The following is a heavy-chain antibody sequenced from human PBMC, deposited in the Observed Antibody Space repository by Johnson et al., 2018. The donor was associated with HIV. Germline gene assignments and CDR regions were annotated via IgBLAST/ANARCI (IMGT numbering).Heavy chain of an antibody. CDR3: ARVGASRFDAFHV. CDR1: GFTVSSNY. Sequence: VQLVESGGGLVQPGGSLRLSCAASGFTVSSNYMGWVRQAPGKGLEWVSIVYSGGNTYYTDSVKGRFTISRDNSKNTLYLQMNSLRAEDTAVYYCARVGASRFDAFHVWGQGTMVTVSS. CDR2: VYSGGNT. J-gene: IGHJ3*01. V-gene: IGHV3-66*01. D-gene: IGHD3-16*01.